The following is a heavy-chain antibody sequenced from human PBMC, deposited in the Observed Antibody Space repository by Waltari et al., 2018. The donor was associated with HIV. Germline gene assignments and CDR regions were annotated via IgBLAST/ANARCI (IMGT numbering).Heavy chain of an antibody. D-gene: IGHD6-19*01. J-gene: IGHJ6*02. CDR3: ARERIAVTGSYYYGMDV. Sequence: QVQLVQSGAEVKKPGASVKVSCKASGYTFTGYYMHWVRQAPGQGLEWRGWINPKIDGTNYAQKFQDRVTITRDTSTSTAEMELSRLRSYDAALYYWARERIAVTGSYYYGMDVWGQGTTVTVSS. CDR1: GYTFTGYY. CDR2: INPKIDGT. V-gene: IGHV1-2*02.